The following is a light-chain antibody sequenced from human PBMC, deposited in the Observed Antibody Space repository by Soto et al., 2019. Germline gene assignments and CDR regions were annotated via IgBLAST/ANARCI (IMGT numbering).Light chain of an antibody. Sequence: QSALTQPASGSGSPGQSITISCTGPSSDVGSYNLVSWYQQHPGKAPKLMIYEGSKRPSGVSNRFSGSKSGNTASLTISGLQAEDEADYYCCSYAGSSTPVVFGGGTKLTV. J-gene: IGLJ2*01. V-gene: IGLV2-23*01. CDR1: SSDVGSYNL. CDR3: CSYAGSSTPVV. CDR2: EGS.